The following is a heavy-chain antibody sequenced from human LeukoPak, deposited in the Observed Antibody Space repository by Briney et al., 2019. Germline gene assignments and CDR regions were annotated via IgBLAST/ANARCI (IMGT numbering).Heavy chain of an antibody. CDR2: ISSSSSTI. V-gene: IGHV3-48*01. CDR3: AKDIGSYYDY. CDR1: GFTFSSYS. D-gene: IGHD3-10*01. J-gene: IGHJ4*02. Sequence: GGSLRLSCAASGFTFSSYSMNWVRQAPGKGLEWVSYISSSSSTIYYADSVKGRFTISRDNAKNSLYLQMNSLRAEDTAVYYCAKDIGSYYDYWGQGILVTVSS.